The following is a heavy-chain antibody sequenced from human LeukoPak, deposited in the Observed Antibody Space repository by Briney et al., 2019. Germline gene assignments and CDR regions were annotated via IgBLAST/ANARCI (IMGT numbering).Heavy chain of an antibody. Sequence: ASVNVSCKASGYRFTDLYIHWVRQAPGQGLECVGWIDPNTGGTSYTRKFQGRVTMTRDTSISTVYMELTSLTSDDTAVFYCARDFYGTYDYLGQGTLVTVSS. CDR3: ARDFYGTYDY. V-gene: IGHV1-2*02. CDR2: IDPNTGGT. CDR1: GYRFTDLY. D-gene: IGHD2/OR15-2a*01. J-gene: IGHJ4*02.